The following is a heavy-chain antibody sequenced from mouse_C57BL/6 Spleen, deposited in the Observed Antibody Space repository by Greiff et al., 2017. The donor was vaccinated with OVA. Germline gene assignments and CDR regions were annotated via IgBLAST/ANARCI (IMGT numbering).Heavy chain of an antibody. CDR1: GYTFTSYW. D-gene: IGHD1-1*01. CDR3: ARSTPSYVENY. Sequence: QVQLQQPGAELVKPGASVKLSCKASGYTFTSYWMQLVKQRPGPGLEWIGVVDPSDSYTNYNQQFKGKATLTVDTSSSTAYMQLSSLTSEDSAVYYCARSTPSYVENYWGQGTTLTVSA. V-gene: IGHV1-50*01. J-gene: IGHJ2*01. CDR2: VDPSDSYT.